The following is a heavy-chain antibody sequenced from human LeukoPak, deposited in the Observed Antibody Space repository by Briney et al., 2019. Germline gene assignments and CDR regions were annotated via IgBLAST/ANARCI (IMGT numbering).Heavy chain of an antibody. Sequence: ASVKVSCKASGGTFSSYAISWVRQAPGQGLEWMGGIIPIFGTANYAQKFQGRVTITADESTSTAYMELSSLRSEDTAVYYCARILGPYCSGGSCYLGYFDYWGQGTLVTVSS. V-gene: IGHV1-69*13. J-gene: IGHJ4*02. CDR1: GGTFSSYA. D-gene: IGHD2-15*01. CDR2: IIPIFGTA. CDR3: ARILGPYCSGGSCYLGYFDY.